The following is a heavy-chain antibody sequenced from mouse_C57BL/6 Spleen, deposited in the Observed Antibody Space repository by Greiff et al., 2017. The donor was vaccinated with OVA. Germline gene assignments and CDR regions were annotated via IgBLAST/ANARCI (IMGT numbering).Heavy chain of an antibody. CDR3: ARHASLLLRPAWFAY. Sequence: EVMLVESGGDLVKPGGSLKLSCAASGFTFSSYGMSWVRQTPDKRLEWVATISSGGSYTYYPDSVKGRFTISRDNTKNTLYLQMSSLKSEDTAMYYCARHASLLLRPAWFAYWGQGTLVTVSA. D-gene: IGHD1-1*01. CDR2: ISSGGSYT. CDR1: GFTFSSYG. J-gene: IGHJ3*01. V-gene: IGHV5-6*01.